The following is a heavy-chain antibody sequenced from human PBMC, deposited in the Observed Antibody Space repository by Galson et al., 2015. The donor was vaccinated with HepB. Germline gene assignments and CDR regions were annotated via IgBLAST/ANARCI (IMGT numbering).Heavy chain of an antibody. Sequence: SVKVSCKASGYTFSSYIINWVRQAPGQGLEWMGWIDTNTGNPTYAQGFTGRLVFSLDSSVSTAYLQITGLNTEDTAVYYCARERMDAALSWGPKHYYYYAMDVWGQGTTVTVSS. J-gene: IGHJ6*02. V-gene: IGHV7-4-1*02. CDR3: ARERMDAALSWGPKHYYYYAMDV. D-gene: IGHD5-18*01. CDR1: GYTFSSYI. CDR2: IDTNTGNP.